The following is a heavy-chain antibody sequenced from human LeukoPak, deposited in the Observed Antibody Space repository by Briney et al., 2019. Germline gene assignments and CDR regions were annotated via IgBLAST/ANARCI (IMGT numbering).Heavy chain of an antibody. J-gene: IGHJ4*02. CDR1: GFTFSSYA. D-gene: IGHD3-22*01. V-gene: IGHV3-23*01. CDR2: ISGSGGST. Sequence: PGGSLRLSCAASGFTFSSYAMSWVRQAPGKGLEWVSAISGSGGSTYYADSVKGRFTISRDNSKNTLYLQMNSLRAEDTAVYYCAKEQAYYYDSSGYCPNNYFDYWGQGTLVTVSS. CDR3: AKEQAYYYDSSGYCPNNYFDY.